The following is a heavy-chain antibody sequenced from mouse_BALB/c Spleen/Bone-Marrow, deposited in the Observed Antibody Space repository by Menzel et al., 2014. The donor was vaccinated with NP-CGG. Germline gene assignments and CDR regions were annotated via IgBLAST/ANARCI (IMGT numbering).Heavy chain of an antibody. CDR2: INPYNDGT. J-gene: IGHJ3*01. V-gene: IGHV1-14*01. CDR1: GYTFTSYV. Sequence: VHVKQSGPELAKPGASVKMSCKASGYTFTSYVMHWVKQKPGQGLEWIGYINPYNDGTKYNEKFKGKATLTADKSSSTAYMQLSSLTSDDSAVYFCARELGVFAYWGQGTLVTVSA. D-gene: IGHD4-1*01. CDR3: ARELGVFAY.